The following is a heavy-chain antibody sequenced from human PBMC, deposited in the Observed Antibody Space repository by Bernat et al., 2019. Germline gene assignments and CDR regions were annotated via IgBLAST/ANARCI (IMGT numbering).Heavy chain of an antibody. V-gene: IGHV4-34*01. Sequence: QVQLQQWGAGLLKPSETLSLTCAVYGGSFSGYYWSWIRQPPGKGLEWIGEINHSGSTNYNPSLKSRVTISVDTSKNQFSLKLRSVTAADTAVYYCARRIVDNYFGDYYYYYYMDVWGKGTTVTVSS. CDR2: INHSGST. CDR3: ARRIVDNYFGDYYYYYYMDV. D-gene: IGHD4-4*01. CDR1: GGSFSGYY. J-gene: IGHJ6*03.